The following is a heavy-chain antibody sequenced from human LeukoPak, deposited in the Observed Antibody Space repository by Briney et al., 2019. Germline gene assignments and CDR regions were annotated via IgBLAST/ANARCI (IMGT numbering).Heavy chain of an antibody. CDR2: TYPGGSDT. CDR3: ARQYSSGWFRHFDY. Sequence: GESLKISCRCSGYSFINYYIGWVRQMPGKGLEWIGVTYPGGSDTSYNPSFKGQVIFSADKSTTTVYLQWSRLKASDTAIYYGARQYSSGWFRHFDYWGQGTLITVSS. J-gene: IGHJ4*02. D-gene: IGHD3-22*01. V-gene: IGHV5-51*01. CDR1: GYSFINYY.